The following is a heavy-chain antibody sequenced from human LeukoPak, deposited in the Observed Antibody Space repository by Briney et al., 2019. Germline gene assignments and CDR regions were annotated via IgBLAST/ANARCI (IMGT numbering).Heavy chain of an antibody. V-gene: IGHV1-18*04. CDR1: GYIFTDYY. CDR2: LGPYNGNT. Sequence: ASVKVSCKASGYIFTDYYMHWVRHAPGQGLEWMGWLGPYNGNTNYAQTLQGRVTMTTDTSTSTAYMELTSLRSDDTAVYYCVRQTTLGGIRSFDIWGQGTMVTVSS. D-gene: IGHD4-11*01. J-gene: IGHJ3*02. CDR3: VRQTTLGGIRSFDI.